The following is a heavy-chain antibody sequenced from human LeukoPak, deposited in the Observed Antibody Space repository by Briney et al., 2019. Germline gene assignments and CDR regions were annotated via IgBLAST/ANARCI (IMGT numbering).Heavy chain of an antibody. CDR2: MNPNSGNT. D-gene: IGHD3-3*01. V-gene: IGHV1-8*03. CDR1: GYTFTSYD. J-gene: IGHJ1*01. CDR3: ARGHIKGYYDFWSGYYTPQYFQH. Sequence: ASVKVSCKASGYTFTSYDINWVRQATGQGLEWMGWMNPNSGNTGYAQKFQGRVTITRNTSISTAYMELSSLRSEDTAVYYCARGHIKGYYDFWSGYYTPQYFQHWGQGTLVTVSS.